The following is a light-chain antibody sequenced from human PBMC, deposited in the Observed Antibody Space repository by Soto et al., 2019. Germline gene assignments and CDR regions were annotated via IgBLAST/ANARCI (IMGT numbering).Light chain of an antibody. V-gene: IGKV3-20*01. CDR3: QFGTMVWT. J-gene: IGKJ1*01. CDR1: QSVSDMY. CDR2: GAS. Sequence: EIVLTQSPGTLSLSPGERATLSCRASQSVSDMYLAWYQHKPGQAPRLLIYGASRRATGIPERFSGSGAGTDFTLTISRLEVEDFAVYYCQFGTMVWTFGQGTKVEI.